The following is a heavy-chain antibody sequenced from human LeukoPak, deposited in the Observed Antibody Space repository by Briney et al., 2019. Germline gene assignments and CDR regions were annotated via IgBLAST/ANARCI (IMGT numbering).Heavy chain of an antibody. CDR2: ISAYNGNT. J-gene: IGHJ5*02. V-gene: IGHV1-18*04. CDR3: ARETVGTYDGGWFDP. Sequence: ASVKVSCKASGYTFTSYYMHWVRQAPGQGLEWMGWISAYNGNTNYAQKLQGRVTMTTDTSTSTAYMELRSLRSDDTAVYYCARETVGTYDGGWFDPWGQGTLVTVSS. CDR1: GYTFTSYY. D-gene: IGHD5-12*01.